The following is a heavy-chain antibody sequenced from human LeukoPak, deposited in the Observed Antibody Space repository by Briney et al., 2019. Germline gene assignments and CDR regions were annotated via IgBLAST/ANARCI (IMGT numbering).Heavy chain of an antibody. J-gene: IGHJ4*02. Sequence: GESLKISCKGSGYSFTSYWIGWVRQMPGKGLEWMGIIYPGDSDTRYSPSFQGQVTLSADKSISTAYLQWSSLKASDTAMYYCARSASPSIAAAGHWGQGTLVTVSS. D-gene: IGHD6-13*01. CDR1: GYSFTSYW. CDR2: IYPGDSDT. CDR3: ARSASPSIAAAGH. V-gene: IGHV5-51*01.